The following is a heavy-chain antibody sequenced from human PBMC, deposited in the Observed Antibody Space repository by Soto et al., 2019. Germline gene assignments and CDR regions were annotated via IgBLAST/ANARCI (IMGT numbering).Heavy chain of an antibody. D-gene: IGHD3-16*01. Sequence: GGSLRLSCFTSGFTFSSSAMTWVRQAPGKGLDWVSAITESGDGTFYADSVKGRFTISRDNSKNTLFLQMNSLTIEDTALYYCATSIGALNEYWGQGILVTVSS. J-gene: IGHJ4*02. CDR2: ITESGDGT. CDR3: ATSIGALNEY. CDR1: GFTFSSSA. V-gene: IGHV3-23*01.